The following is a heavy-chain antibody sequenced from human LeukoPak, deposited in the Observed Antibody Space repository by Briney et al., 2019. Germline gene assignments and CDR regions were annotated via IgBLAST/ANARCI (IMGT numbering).Heavy chain of an antibody. Sequence: PSGTLSLTCNVSGGSIDSAAWWNWVRQPPGKQLGWIGEIYHTGNANYDPSLKSRVTISIDKSKNQFSLTLSSVTAADTAVYYCAKSQQWLVRGAFDYWGQGTLVTVSS. CDR1: GGSIDSAAW. J-gene: IGHJ4*02. D-gene: IGHD6-19*01. V-gene: IGHV4/OR15-8*02. CDR2: IYHTGNA. CDR3: AKSQQWLVRGAFDY.